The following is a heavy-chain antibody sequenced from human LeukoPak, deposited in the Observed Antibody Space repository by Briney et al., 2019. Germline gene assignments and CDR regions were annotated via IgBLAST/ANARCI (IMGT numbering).Heavy chain of an antibody. CDR1: GGSFSGYY. D-gene: IGHD3-3*01. J-gene: IGHJ4*02. CDR3: ARGTAYYDFWSGLLGDY. Sequence: SETLSLTCAVYGGSFSGYYWSWIRQPPGKGLEWIGEINHSGSTNYNPSLKSRVTISVDTSKNQFSLKLSSVTAADTAVYYCARGTAYYDFWSGLLGDYWGQGTLVTVCS. CDR2: INHSGST. V-gene: IGHV4-34*01.